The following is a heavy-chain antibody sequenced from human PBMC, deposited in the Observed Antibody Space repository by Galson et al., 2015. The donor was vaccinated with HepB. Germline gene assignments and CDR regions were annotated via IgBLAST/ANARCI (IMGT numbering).Heavy chain of an antibody. D-gene: IGHD4/OR15-4a*01. V-gene: IGHV3-48*04. CDR2: ISTNGATI. CDR1: GFSFSSYT. Sequence: SLRLSCAASGFSFSSYTMSWVRQTPGRGLQWLSYISTNGATIHYADSVKGRFTIARGNAKNAVWLQMNSLGAEDAGVYYCATVKFGSGAYWTFEIWDQRTLVTVSS. J-gene: IGHJ3*02. CDR3: ATVKFGSGAYWTFEI.